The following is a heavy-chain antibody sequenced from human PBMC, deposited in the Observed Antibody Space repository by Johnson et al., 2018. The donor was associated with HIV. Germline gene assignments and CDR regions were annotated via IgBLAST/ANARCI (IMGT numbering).Heavy chain of an antibody. D-gene: IGHD6-13*01. J-gene: IGHJ3*02. CDR2: ISGSGGST. Sequence: VQLVESGGGVVQPGRSLRLSCAASGFTFSSYGMHWVRQAPGKGLEWVSAISGSGGSTYYADSVKGRFTISRDNSKNTLYLQMNSLRAEDTAVYYCAKDRAIYSSRAVVAFDIWGQGTMVTVSS. V-gene: IGHV3-23*04. CDR3: AKDRAIYSSRAVVAFDI. CDR1: GFTFSSYG.